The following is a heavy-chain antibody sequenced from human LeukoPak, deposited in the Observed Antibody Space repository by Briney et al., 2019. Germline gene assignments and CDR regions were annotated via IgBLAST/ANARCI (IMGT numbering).Heavy chain of an antibody. V-gene: IGHV3-30*04. CDR3: ARDYCSSTSCYDGYFDY. Sequence: PGGSLRLSCAASGFTLSTYAMHWVRQAPGKGLEWVAVISYDGSHKYYADSAKGRFTISRDNSKNTLFLQMNSLRVEDTAVFYCARDYCSSTSCYDGYFDYWGQGTLVTVSS. J-gene: IGHJ4*02. CDR1: GFTLSTYA. D-gene: IGHD2-2*01. CDR2: ISYDGSHK.